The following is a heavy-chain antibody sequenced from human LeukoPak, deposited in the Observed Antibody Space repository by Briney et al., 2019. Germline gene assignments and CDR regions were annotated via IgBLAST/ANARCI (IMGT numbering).Heavy chain of an antibody. D-gene: IGHD1-14*01. CDR3: AREVITTTKGTFFDY. J-gene: IGHJ4*02. CDR1: GGSISSYY. CDR2: IYYSGST. V-gene: IGHV4-59*01. Sequence: PSETLSLTCTVSGGSISSYYWSWIRQPPGKGLEWIGYIYYSGSTNYNPSLKSRVTISVDTSKNQFSLKLSSVTAADTAVYYCAREVITTTKGTFFDYWGQGTLVTVSS.